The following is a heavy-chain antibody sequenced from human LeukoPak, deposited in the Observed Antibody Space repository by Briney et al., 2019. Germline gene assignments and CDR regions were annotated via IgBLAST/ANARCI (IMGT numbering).Heavy chain of an antibody. D-gene: IGHD3-10*01. V-gene: IGHV3-33*01. Sequence: GRSLRLSCAASGFTFSSYGMHWVRQAPGKGLEWVAVIWYDGSNKYYVDSVKGRFTISRDNSRNTLYLQVNNLRAEDTAVYYCASLASRSESYYNPLDYWGQGTLVTVSS. CDR3: ASLASRSESYYNPLDY. CDR2: IWYDGSNK. J-gene: IGHJ4*02. CDR1: GFTFSSYG.